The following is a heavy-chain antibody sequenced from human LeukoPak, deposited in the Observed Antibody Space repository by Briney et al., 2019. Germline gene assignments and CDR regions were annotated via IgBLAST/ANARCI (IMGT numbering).Heavy chain of an antibody. CDR2: IFPGDSDA. CDR3: ARVPYSYGYQGAFDI. V-gene: IGHV5-51*01. J-gene: IGHJ3*02. CDR1: GYSFSSHW. Sequence: GEPLKISCYGSGYSFSSHWIGWVRQMPGKGLEWVGIIFPGDSDARYSPSFQGQVTISADKSISTAYLQWSSLKASDTAMYYCARVPYSYGYQGAFDIWGQGTMVTVSS. D-gene: IGHD5-18*01.